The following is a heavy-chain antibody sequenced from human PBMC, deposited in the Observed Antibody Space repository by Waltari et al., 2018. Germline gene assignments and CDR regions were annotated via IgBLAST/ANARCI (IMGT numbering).Heavy chain of an antibody. CDR2: VYYTGRT. CDR1: GGSIRSYY. J-gene: IGHJ3*02. D-gene: IGHD3-3*01. CDR3: ARETGDFWSGYYPHFDI. V-gene: IGHV4-59*01. Sequence: QVQLLESGPGLVTPSETLSLTCTLSGGSIRSYYWSWIRQPPGKGLEWIGYVYYTGRTNCNPSLKSRVSISVDSSKNQFSLELASVTAADTAVYYCARETGDFWSGYYPHFDIWGQGTMVTVSS.